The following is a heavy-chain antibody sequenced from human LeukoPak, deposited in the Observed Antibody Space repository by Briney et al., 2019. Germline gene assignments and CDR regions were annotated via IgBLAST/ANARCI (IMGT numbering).Heavy chain of an antibody. V-gene: IGHV3-74*01. CDR3: VRLCAY. CDR2: ITGDGSST. J-gene: IGHJ4*02. CDR1: GFTFSNYF. Sequence: PGGSLRLSCTASGFTFSNYFMHWVRQVPGEGPVWVSRITGDGSSTSYADSVKGRFTISRDNAKDTLYLQMNSLRAEDTALYYCVRLCAYWGQGTLVTVSS.